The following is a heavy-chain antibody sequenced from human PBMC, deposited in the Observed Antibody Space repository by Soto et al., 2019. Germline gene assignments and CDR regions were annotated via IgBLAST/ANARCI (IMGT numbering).Heavy chain of an antibody. D-gene: IGHD6-19*01. V-gene: IGHV1-69*13. CDR1: GGTFSSYA. CDR3: ARDVAAVAGFPLGAFDI. CDR2: IIPIFGTA. Sequence: ASVKFSCKASGGTFSSYAISWVRQAPGQGLEWMGGIIPIFGTANYAQKFQGRVTITADESTSTAYMELSSLRSEDTAVYYCARDVAAVAGFPLGAFDIWGQGTMVTVSS. J-gene: IGHJ3*02.